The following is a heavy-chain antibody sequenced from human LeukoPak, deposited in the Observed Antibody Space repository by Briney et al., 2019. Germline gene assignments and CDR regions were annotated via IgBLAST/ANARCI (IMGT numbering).Heavy chain of an antibody. D-gene: IGHD2-2*01. V-gene: IGHV4-59*12. CDR2: IYYSGST. J-gene: IGHJ5*02. CDR3: ARGGYVVVVPAGFDP. CDR1: GGSISSYY. Sequence: SETLSLTCTVSGGSISSYYWSWIRQPPGKGLEWIGYIYYSGSTNYNPSLKSRVTISVDTSKNQFSLKLSSVTAADTAMYYCARGGYVVVVPAGFDPWGQGTLVTVSS.